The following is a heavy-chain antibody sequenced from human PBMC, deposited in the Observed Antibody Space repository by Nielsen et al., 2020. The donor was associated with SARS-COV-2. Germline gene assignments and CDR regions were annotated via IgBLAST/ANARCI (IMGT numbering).Heavy chain of an antibody. J-gene: IGHJ6*02. D-gene: IGHD3-10*01. V-gene: IGHV3-73*01. Sequence: GESLKISCAASGFTFSGSAMHWVRQASGKGLEWVGRIRSKANSYATAYAASVKGRFTISRDDSKNTAYLQMNSLKTEDTAVYYCTRHTDYGSGSYSYYYGMDVWGQGTTVTVSS. CDR1: GFTFSGSA. CDR3: TRHTDYGSGSYSYYYGMDV. CDR2: IRSKANSYAT.